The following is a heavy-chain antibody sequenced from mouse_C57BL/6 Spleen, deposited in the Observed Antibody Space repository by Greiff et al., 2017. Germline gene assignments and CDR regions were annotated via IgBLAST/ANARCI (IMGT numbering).Heavy chain of an antibody. CDR3: ARDYSNYRIAMDY. Sequence: QVHVKQSGAELARPGASVKLSCKASGYTFTSYGISWVQQRTGQGLEWIGEIYPRSGNTYYNEKFKGKATLTADKSSSTAYMELRILTAEDSAVYFCARDYSNYRIAMDYWGQGTSVTVSA. D-gene: IGHD2-5*01. CDR2: IYPRSGNT. J-gene: IGHJ4*01. V-gene: IGHV1-81*01. CDR1: GYTFTSYG.